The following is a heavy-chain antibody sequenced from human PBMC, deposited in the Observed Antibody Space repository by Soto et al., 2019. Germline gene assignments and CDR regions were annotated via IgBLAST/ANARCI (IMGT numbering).Heavy chain of an antibody. CDR3: ARDNGAMSTYDY. CDR2: IIPILGIA. Sequence: QVQLVQSGAEVKKPGSSVKVSCKASGGTFSSYTISWVRQAPGQGLEWMGRIIPILGIANYAQKFQGRVTITADKSTSTAYMELSSLRSEDTAVYYCARDNGAMSTYDYWGQGTLVTVSS. J-gene: IGHJ4*02. CDR1: GGTFSSYT. D-gene: IGHD2-8*01. V-gene: IGHV1-69*08.